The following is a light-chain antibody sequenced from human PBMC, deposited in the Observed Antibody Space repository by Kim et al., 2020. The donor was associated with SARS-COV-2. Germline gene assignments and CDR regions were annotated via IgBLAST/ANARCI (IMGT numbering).Light chain of an antibody. V-gene: IGKV1-39*01. J-gene: IGKJ4*01. Sequence: ASVGDRVTITCRASQTISSYLNWYQQKPGRAPKLLIYAASSLQGGVPSRFSGSGSGTDFTLTISSLQPEDFATYYCQQSYSTPLTFGGGTKVDIK. CDR2: AAS. CDR3: QQSYSTPLT. CDR1: QTISSY.